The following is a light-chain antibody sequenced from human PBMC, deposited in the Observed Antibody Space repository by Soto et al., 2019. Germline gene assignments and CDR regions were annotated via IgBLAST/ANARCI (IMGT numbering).Light chain of an antibody. CDR2: GAS. CDR3: QQYGSSLMYT. V-gene: IGKV3-20*01. CDR1: QSGSSSY. J-gene: IGKJ2*01. Sequence: EIVLTQSPGTLSLSPGERATLSCRASQSGSSSYLAWYQRKPGQPPRLLIYGASSRATGIPDRFSGSGSGTDFTLTISRLEPEDFAVYYCQQYGSSLMYTFGQGTKLEIK.